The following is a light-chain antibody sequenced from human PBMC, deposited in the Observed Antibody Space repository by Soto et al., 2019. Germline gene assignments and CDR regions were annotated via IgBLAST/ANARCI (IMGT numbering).Light chain of an antibody. CDR1: QSINIY. V-gene: IGKV1-39*01. Sequence: DIRMTQSPSSLSASVGDSVTITCRASQSINIYLSWYQQKPGKAPKLLINVASTLQGGVPSRFSGSGSGTEFTLAISSLQPEDSATYYCQQSFSTPQTFGGGTRVEIK. J-gene: IGKJ4*01. CDR2: VAS. CDR3: QQSFSTPQT.